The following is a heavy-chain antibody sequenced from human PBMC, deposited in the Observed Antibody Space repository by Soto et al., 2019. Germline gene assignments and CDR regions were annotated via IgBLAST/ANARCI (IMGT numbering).Heavy chain of an antibody. Sequence: GPPMKLSCKASGGTFSSYAISWVRQAPGQGLEWMGGIIPIFGTANYAQKFQGRVTITADESTSTAYMELSSLRSEDTAVYYCARVGGIDAFDIWGQGTMVTVSS. J-gene: IGHJ3*02. CDR3: ARVGGIDAFDI. V-gene: IGHV1-69*13. CDR2: IIPIFGTA. D-gene: IGHD3-16*01. CDR1: GGTFSSYA.